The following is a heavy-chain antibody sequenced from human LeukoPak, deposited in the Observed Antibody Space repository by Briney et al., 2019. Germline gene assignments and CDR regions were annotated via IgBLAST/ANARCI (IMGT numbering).Heavy chain of an antibody. Sequence: KPSETLSLTCSVSGGSISSSTYYWGWIRQPPGKGLEWIENIYNSGSTYYNPSLKSRVTISVDTSKNQFSLKLSSVTAADTAVYYCARQAYSSNLGWFDPWGQGTLVTVSS. V-gene: IGHV4-39*01. CDR2: IYNSGST. J-gene: IGHJ5*02. CDR1: GGSISSSTYY. D-gene: IGHD6-13*01. CDR3: ARQAYSSNLGWFDP.